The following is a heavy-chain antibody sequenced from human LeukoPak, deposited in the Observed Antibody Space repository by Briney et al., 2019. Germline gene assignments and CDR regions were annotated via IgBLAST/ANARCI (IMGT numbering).Heavy chain of an antibody. D-gene: IGHD2-21*02. V-gene: IGHV3-15*07. Sequence: GGSLRLSCAASGFTFSDAWMNWVRQAPGKGLEWVGRIKSKTYGGTTDYAAPVKGRFTISRDDSRNTLYLQMDSLKTEDTAVFCCTTDRDALRYWGQGTLVTVSS. CDR2: IKSKTYGGTT. CDR1: GFTFSDAW. J-gene: IGHJ4*02. CDR3: TTDRDALRY.